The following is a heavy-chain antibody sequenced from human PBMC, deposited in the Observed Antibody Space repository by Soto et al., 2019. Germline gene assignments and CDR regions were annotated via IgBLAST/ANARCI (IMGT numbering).Heavy chain of an antibody. CDR3: ARDQYCCSPRCYDG. J-gene: IGHJ4*02. CDR1: GFTVSSNY. CDR2: IYSGGST. Sequence: EVQLVESGGGLVQPGGSLRLSCAASGFTVSSNYMSWVRQAPGKGLEWVSVIYSGGSTYYADSLKGRFTISKDNSKNTLYLQMNSLRAEDTAVYYCARDQYCCSPRCYDGWGQGALVTVSS. V-gene: IGHV3-66*01. D-gene: IGHD2-2*01.